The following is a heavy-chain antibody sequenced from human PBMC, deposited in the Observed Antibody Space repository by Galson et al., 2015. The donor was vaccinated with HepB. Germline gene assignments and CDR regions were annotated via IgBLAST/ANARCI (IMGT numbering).Heavy chain of an antibody. CDR1: GFTYSSYA. D-gene: IGHD3-10*01. V-gene: IGHV3-30*04. J-gene: IGHJ6*02. Sequence: PLRHSCADYGFTYSSYAMHWVRQAPGKGLEGVAVISYDGSNKYYADSVKGRFTISRANSKNKLYLQMNSLRAEDSAVYYCARRMVRGETYYYYGMDVWGQGTTLTVSS. CDR3: ARRMVRGETYYYYGMDV. CDR2: ISYDGSNK.